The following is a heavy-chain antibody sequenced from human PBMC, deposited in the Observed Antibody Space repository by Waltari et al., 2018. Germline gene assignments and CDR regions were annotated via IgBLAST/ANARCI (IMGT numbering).Heavy chain of an antibody. J-gene: IGHJ4*02. V-gene: IGHV1-2*02. CDR2: INPNSGGT. CDR1: GYTFTGYY. CDR3: ARVKEATAYFDY. D-gene: IGHD5-12*01. Sequence: QVQLVQSGAEVKKPGASVKVSCKASGYTFTGYYMHWVRQAPGQGLEWMGWINPNSGGTNYEQKFQGRVTMTRDTSISTAYMELSRLRSDDTAVYYCARVKEATAYFDYWGQGTLVTVSS.